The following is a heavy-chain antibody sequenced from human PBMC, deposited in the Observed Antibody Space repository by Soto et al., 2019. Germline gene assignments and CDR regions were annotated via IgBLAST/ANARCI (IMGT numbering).Heavy chain of an antibody. CDR3: AKDHRPGVAVAGRAFDI. CDR1: GFTFSSYG. CDR2: ISYEGSNK. V-gene: IGHV3-30*18. Sequence: GGSLRLSCAASGFTFSSYGIHWVRQAPGKGLQWLALISYEGSNKYYADSVKGRFTISRDNSKNTLYLQINSLRAEDTAVYYCAKDHRPGVAVAGRAFDIWGQGTMVTVSS. J-gene: IGHJ3*02. D-gene: IGHD6-19*01.